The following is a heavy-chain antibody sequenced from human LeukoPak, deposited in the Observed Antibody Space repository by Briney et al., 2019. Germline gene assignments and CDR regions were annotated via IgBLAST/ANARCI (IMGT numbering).Heavy chain of an antibody. V-gene: IGHV1-2*02. D-gene: IGHD5-12*01. CDR1: GYTFTGYY. CDR2: INPNSGGT. Sequence: ASVKVSCKASGYTFTGYYMHWVRQAPGQGLEWMGWINPNSGGTNYAQKSQGRVTMTRDTSISTAYMELSRLRSDDTAVYYCARAYQWLRLLVDYWGQGTLVTVSS. J-gene: IGHJ4*02. CDR3: ARAYQWLRLLVDY.